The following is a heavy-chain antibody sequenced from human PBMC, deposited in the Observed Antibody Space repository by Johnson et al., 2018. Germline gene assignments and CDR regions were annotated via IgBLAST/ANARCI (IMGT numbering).Heavy chain of an antibody. Sequence: QVQLVQSGGGLVQPGGSLRLSCAASGFTFSSYAMHWVRQAPGKGLEWVAVISYDGSNKSYADAVKGLFTISRDNSKNTLDLQMNSLRAEDTAVDYCARELWFGESAGYMDVWGKGTTVTVSS. CDR2: ISYDGSNK. D-gene: IGHD3-10*01. CDR1: GFTFSSYA. CDR3: ARELWFGESAGYMDV. V-gene: IGHV3-30-3*01. J-gene: IGHJ6*03.